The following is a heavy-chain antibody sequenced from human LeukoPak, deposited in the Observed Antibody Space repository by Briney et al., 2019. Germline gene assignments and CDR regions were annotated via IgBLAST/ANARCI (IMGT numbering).Heavy chain of an antibody. D-gene: IGHD5-12*01. CDR1: GYTFTYYG. CDR2: ISVYDGDT. Sequence: ASVKVSCKASGYTFTYYGINWVRQAPGQGLEWMGWISVYDGDTNYPQSLQGRVTMTTDTSTNTAYMELGSLRSDDTAVYYCARESTMPRIGYDYRGFDYWGQGTLVTVSS. V-gene: IGHV1-18*01. J-gene: IGHJ4*02. CDR3: ARESTMPRIGYDYRGFDY.